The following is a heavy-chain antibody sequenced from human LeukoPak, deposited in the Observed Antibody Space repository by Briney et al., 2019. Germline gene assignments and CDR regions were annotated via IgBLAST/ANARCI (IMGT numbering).Heavy chain of an antibody. Sequence: GGSLRLSCAASGFTFSSYAMSWVRQAPGKGREWVSAISGSGGSTYYADSVKGRFTISRDNSKNTLYLQMNSLRAEDTAVYYCAKSGGSITMIVVVNNFDYWGQGTLVTVSS. CDR1: GFTFSSYA. CDR2: ISGSGGST. CDR3: AKSGGSITMIVVVNNFDY. D-gene: IGHD3-22*01. J-gene: IGHJ4*02. V-gene: IGHV3-23*01.